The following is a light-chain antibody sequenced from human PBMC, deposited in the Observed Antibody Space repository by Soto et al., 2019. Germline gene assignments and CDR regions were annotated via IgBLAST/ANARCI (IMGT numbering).Light chain of an antibody. CDR3: QQYDTYPYT. Sequence: DIQMTQSPSTLSASVGDRVTITCRASQNIRSWLAWYQQKPGKAPGLLIYDAFSLQSGVPSRFSGSGSGTGFTLTISSLQPDDFASYYCQQYDTYPYTFGQGTK. J-gene: IGKJ2*01. CDR1: QNIRSW. V-gene: IGKV1-5*01. CDR2: DAF.